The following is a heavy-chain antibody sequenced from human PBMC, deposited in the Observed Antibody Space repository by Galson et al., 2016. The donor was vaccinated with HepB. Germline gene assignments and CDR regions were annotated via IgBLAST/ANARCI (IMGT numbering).Heavy chain of an antibody. D-gene: IGHD5-24*01. CDR3: ARDPPGAEMATITGFDY. V-gene: IGHV1-46*01. CDR1: GYTFTSYN. J-gene: IGHJ4*02. CDR2: INPSGGST. Sequence: SVKVSCKASGYTFTSYNLNWVRQAPGQGLEWMGIINPSGGSTSYAQKFQGRVTMTRDTSTSTVYMELSSLRSGDTAVYYCARDPPGAEMATITGFDYWGQGTLVTVSS.